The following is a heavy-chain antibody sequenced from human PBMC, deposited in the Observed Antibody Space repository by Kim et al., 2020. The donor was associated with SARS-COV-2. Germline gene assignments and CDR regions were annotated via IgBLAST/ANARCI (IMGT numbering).Heavy chain of an antibody. CDR3: ATLAAAGTRSDY. D-gene: IGHD6-13*01. Sequence: YHNPSLKSRVTISVDTSKNQFSLELSSVTAADTAVYYCATLAAAGTRSDYWGQGTLVTVSS. J-gene: IGHJ4*02. V-gene: IGHV4-39*01.